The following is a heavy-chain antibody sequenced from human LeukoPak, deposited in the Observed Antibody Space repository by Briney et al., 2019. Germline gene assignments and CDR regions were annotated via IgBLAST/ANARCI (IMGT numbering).Heavy chain of an antibody. CDR2: IDPNSGGT. CDR1: TGYY. J-gene: IGHJ4*02. Sequence: ASVKVSCKTFTGYYMHWVRQAPGQGLEWMGRIDPNSGGTTYAQKFQGRLTMTSDTSISTIYLELSSLRSDDTAVYYCARERVGLTRGQGTLVTVS. CDR3: ARERVGLT. V-gene: IGHV1-2*06. D-gene: IGHD1-14*01.